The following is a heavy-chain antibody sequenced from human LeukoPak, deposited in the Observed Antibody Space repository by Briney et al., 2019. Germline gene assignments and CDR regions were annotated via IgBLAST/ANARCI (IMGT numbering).Heavy chain of an antibody. V-gene: IGHV3-23*01. CDR2: ISGGGAST. CDR3: ARQGNGGGA. CDR1: GFTFSNYA. Sequence: GGSLRLSCAASGFTFSNYAMSWVRQAPGKGLEWVSAISGGGASTYYADSVKGRFTISRDNSKNTLYLQMNSLRAEDTAVYYCARQGNGGGAWGQGTLVTVSS. J-gene: IGHJ4*02. D-gene: IGHD1-1*01.